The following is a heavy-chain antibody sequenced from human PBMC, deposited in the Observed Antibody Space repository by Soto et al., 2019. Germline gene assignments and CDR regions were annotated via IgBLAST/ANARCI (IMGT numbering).Heavy chain of an antibody. V-gene: IGHV3-23*01. CDR2: ISGSGGST. CDR3: AKPLPRRVGELLSHAFDI. D-gene: IGHD3-10*01. Sequence: PGGSLRLSCAASGFTFSSYAMSWVRQAPGKGLEWVSAISGSGGSTYYADSVKGRFTISRDNSKNTLYLQMNSLRAEDTAVYYCAKPLPRRVGELLSHAFDIWGQGTMGTVS. CDR1: GFTFSSYA. J-gene: IGHJ3*02.